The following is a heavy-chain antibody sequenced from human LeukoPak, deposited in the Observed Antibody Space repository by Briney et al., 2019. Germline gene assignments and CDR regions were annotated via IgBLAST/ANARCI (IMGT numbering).Heavy chain of an antibody. D-gene: IGHD2-2*02. V-gene: IGHV1-18*04. CDR2: ISAYNGNT. CDR3: ARVSRVGYCSSTSCYTGGSWFDP. CDR1: GYTFTGYY. J-gene: IGHJ5*02. Sequence: GASVKVSCKASGYTFTGYYMHWVRQAPGQGLEWMGRISAYNGNTNYAQKLQGRVTMTTDTSTSTAYMELRSLRSDDTAVYYCARVSRVGYCSSTSCYTGGSWFDPWGQGTLVTVSS.